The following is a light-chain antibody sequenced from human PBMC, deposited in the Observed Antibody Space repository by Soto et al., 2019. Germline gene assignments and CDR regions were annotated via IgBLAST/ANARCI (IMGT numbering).Light chain of an antibody. Sequence: VFTPSPGSLSLSPGESATLSWRPSQSVSSSYLAWYQQKPGQAPRLLIYGASSRATGIPDGFSGGGSGTDFTLTISRLQPEDFAVYYCQQYGSSPWTFGQGTKVDIK. CDR2: GAS. V-gene: IGKV3-20*01. CDR3: QQYGSSPWT. J-gene: IGKJ1*01. CDR1: QSVSSSY.